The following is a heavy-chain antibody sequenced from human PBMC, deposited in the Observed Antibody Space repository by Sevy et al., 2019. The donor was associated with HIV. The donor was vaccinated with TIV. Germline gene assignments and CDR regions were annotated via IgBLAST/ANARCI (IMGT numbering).Heavy chain of an antibody. CDR3: AREGCTKPHDY. CDR2: FCFGDGKM. D-gene: IGHD2-8*01. J-gene: IGHJ4*02. CDR1: GITFTRYT. V-gene: IGHV3-23*01. Sequence: GGSLRLSCMTSGITFTRYTMTWVRQAPGKGLEWVSTFCFGDGKMYYADSVKGRFTFSGDISKNTVYLQMNSLRADDTAVYYCAREGCTKPHDYWGQGTLVTVSS.